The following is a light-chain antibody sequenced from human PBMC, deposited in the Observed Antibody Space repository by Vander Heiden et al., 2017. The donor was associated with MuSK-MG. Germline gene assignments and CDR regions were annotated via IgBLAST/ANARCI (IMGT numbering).Light chain of an antibody. CDR2: AAS. V-gene: IGKV1-39*01. Sequence: DIQMTQSPSSLSASVGDRVTITCRASQSINTYLNWYQQKPGRAPSLLIFAASTLQRGVPSRFSGSGSGTDFALTIRSLQPEDFATYYCQQSYNTPHTFGQGTKLDIK. CDR3: QQSYNTPHT. CDR1: QSINTY. J-gene: IGKJ2*01.